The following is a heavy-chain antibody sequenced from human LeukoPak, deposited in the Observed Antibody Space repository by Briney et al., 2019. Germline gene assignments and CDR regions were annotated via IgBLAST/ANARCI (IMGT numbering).Heavy chain of an antibody. D-gene: IGHD1-26*01. J-gene: IGHJ4*02. CDR1: GFTFSSYS. Sequence: GGSLRLSCAASGFTFSSYSMNWVRQAPGQGLEWVSSISSSSSYIYYADSVKGRFTISRDNAKNSLYLQTNSLRAEDTAVYYCAKGGGSYYFDYWGQGTLVTVSS. CDR2: ISSSSSYI. V-gene: IGHV3-21*01. CDR3: AKGGGSYYFDY.